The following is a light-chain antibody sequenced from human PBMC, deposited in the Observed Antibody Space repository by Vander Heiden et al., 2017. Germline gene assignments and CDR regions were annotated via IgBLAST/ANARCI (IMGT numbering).Light chain of an antibody. V-gene: IGKV1-5*03. J-gene: IGKJ1*01. CDR1: QSISSW. CDR2: KAS. CDR3: QQYNSYSRT. Sequence: DVQRTRSPSTLSASVGDRVTITCRASQSISSWLAWYQQKPGKAPKLLIYKASSLESGVPSRFSGSGSGTEFTLTISSRQPDDFATYYCQQYNSYSRTFGQGTKVEIK.